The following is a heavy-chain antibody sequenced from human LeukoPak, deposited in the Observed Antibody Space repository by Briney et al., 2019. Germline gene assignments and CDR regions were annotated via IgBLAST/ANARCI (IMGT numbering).Heavy chain of an antibody. V-gene: IGHV3-23*01. CDR2: ISGSGST. D-gene: IGHD2-2*01. Sequence: GGSLRLSCVASGYIFNNYAVSWVRQAPGKGLEWVSAISGSGSTYYADSVKGRFTIARDNSKNTGHLQINSLRAEDTAVYYCVKGGHDCSPTTCYYDWGQGTLVTVSS. CDR1: GYIFNNYA. CDR3: VKGGHDCSPTTCYYD. J-gene: IGHJ4*02.